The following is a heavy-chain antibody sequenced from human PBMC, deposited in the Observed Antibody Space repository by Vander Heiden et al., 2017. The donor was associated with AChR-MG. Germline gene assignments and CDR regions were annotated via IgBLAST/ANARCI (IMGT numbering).Heavy chain of an antibody. Sequence: QVQLQQWGAGLLKPSETLSLTCAVYGGSFRGYYWSWIRQPPGKGREGIGEINHRGSNNYNPSLKGRVNISVDTSKNQFSLKLSSGTAADTAVYYCARGRRGYRDPYYYYMDVWGKGTTVTVSS. V-gene: IGHV4-34*01. J-gene: IGHJ6*03. CDR1: GGSFRGYY. CDR2: INHRGSN. D-gene: IGHD5-12*01. CDR3: ARGRRGYRDPYYYYMDV.